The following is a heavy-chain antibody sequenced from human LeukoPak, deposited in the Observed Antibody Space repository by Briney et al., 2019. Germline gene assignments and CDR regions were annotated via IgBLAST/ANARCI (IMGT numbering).Heavy chain of an antibody. D-gene: IGHD6-13*01. CDR1: GFTFSNYA. J-gene: IGHJ4*02. V-gene: IGHV3-23*01. Sequence: GGSLRLSCAASGFTFSNYAMSWVRQAPGKGLEWVSAISANGGGTYCADSVKGRFTISRDNSKNTLYLQMNSLRAEDTAVYYCAKGSSPFDYWGQGTLVTVSS. CDR2: ISANGGGT. CDR3: AKGSSPFDY.